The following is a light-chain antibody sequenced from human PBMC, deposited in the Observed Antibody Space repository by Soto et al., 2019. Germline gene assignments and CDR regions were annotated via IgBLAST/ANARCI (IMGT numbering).Light chain of an antibody. V-gene: IGLV2-14*01. CDR1: SSDVGDYDY. J-gene: IGLJ1*01. CDR2: EVS. Sequence: QSALTQPASVSGSPGQSITISCTGTSSDVGDYDYVSWYQHHPGKAPKLMIYEVSNRPSGVSNRFSGSKSGNTASLTISGLQADDEGDYYCSSKTSSSSPFVFGTGTKLTVL. CDR3: SSKTSSSSPFV.